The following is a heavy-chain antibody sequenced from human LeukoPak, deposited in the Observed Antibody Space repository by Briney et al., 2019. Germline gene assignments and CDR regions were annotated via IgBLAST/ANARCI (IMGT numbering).Heavy chain of an antibody. CDR1: GGSISSYY. CDR2: IYYSGST. Sequence: PSETLSLTCTVSGGSISSYYWSWIRQPPGKGLEWIGYIYYSGSTNYNPSLKSRVTISVDTSKNQFPLKLSSVTAADTAVYYCARVRDYDFWSGPDAYYFDYWGQGTLVTVSS. V-gene: IGHV4-59*01. CDR3: ARVRDYDFWSGPDAYYFDY. D-gene: IGHD3-3*01. J-gene: IGHJ4*02.